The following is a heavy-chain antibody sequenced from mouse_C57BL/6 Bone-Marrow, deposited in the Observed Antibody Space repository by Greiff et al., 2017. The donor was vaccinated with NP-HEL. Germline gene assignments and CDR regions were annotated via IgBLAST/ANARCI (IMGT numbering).Heavy chain of an antibody. CDR1: GFTFSDYG. D-gene: IGHD4-1*01. V-gene: IGHV5-17*01. CDR3: ARPRTGTWYFDV. Sequence: DVKLVESGGGLVKPGGSLKLSCAASGFTFSDYGMHWVRQAPEKGLEWVAYISSGSSTIYYADTVKGRFTISRDNAKNTLFLQMTSLRSEDTAMYYCARPRTGTWYFDVWGTGTTVTVSS. J-gene: IGHJ1*03. CDR2: ISSGSSTI.